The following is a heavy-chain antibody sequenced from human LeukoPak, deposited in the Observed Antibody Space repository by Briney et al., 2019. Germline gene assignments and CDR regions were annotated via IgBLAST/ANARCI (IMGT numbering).Heavy chain of an antibody. V-gene: IGHV1-8*01. CDR3: ARFGGYCSGGSCYGYFDY. CDR2: MNPNSGNT. J-gene: IGHJ4*02. D-gene: IGHD2-15*01. CDR1: GYTSTSYD. Sequence: ASVKVSCKASGYTSTSYDINWVRQATGQGLEWMGWMNPNSGNTGYAQKFQGRVTITADESTSTAYMELSSLRSEDTAVYYCARFGGYCSGGSCYGYFDYWGQGTLVTVSS.